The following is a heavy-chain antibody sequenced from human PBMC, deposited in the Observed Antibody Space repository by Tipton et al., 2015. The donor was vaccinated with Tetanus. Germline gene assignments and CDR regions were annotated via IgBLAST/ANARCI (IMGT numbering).Heavy chain of an antibody. D-gene: IGHD6-13*01. CDR2: IRSKAYGGTT. V-gene: IGHV3-49*04. CDR3: TRELVRGFDI. Sequence: SLRLSCTASGFTFGDYAMSWVRQAPGKGLEWVGFIRSKAYGGTTEYAASVKGRFTISRDDSKSIAYLQMNSLKTEDTAVYYCTRELVRGFDIWGQGTMVTVSS. CDR1: GFTFGDYA. J-gene: IGHJ3*02.